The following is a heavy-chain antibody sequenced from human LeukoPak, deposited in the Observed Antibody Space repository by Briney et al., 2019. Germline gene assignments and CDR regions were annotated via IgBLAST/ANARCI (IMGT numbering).Heavy chain of an antibody. V-gene: IGHV4-39*07. Sequence: SETLSLTCTVSGGSISSSSYYWGWIRQPPGKGLEWIGSIYYSGSTYYNPSLKSRVTISVDTSKNQFSLKLNSVTAADTAVYYCARSDYKNYFDPWGQGTLVTVSS. CDR2: IYYSGST. CDR1: GGSISSSSYY. J-gene: IGHJ5*02. D-gene: IGHD4-11*01. CDR3: ARSDYKNYFDP.